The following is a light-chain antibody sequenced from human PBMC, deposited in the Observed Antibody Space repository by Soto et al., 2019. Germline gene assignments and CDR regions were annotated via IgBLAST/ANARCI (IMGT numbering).Light chain of an antibody. CDR3: QQYFNYSA. CDR2: DAS. V-gene: IGKV1-5*01. J-gene: IGKJ1*01. Sequence: DIQMTQSPSTLSASVGDRVTITCRASQSISSWLAWYQQTPGRAPKLLIYDASTLESGVPSRFSGSGSGTEFTLTISSLQPDDFATYYCQQYFNYSAFGQGTKVDIK. CDR1: QSISSW.